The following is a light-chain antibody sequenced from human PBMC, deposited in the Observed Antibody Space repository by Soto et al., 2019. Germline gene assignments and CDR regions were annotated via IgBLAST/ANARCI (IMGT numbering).Light chain of an antibody. CDR2: AAS. V-gene: IGKV1-27*01. CDR3: QRYNSAPWT. CDR1: QGISSY. J-gene: IGKJ1*01. Sequence: DIEMTQSPSSLSASVGDRVTISCRASQGISSYLAWYQQKPGKVPKLLIYAASTLQSGVPSRFSGSGSGTDFTCPISSLQPEDVASYYCQRYNSAPWTFGQGTKVEIK.